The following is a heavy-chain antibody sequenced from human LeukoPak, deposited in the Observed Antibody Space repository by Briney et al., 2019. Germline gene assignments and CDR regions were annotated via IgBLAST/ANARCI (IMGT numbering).Heavy chain of an antibody. CDR2: IYYTGNT. CDR1: GGSISSGGYS. J-gene: IGHJ5*02. D-gene: IGHD6-13*01. Sequence: PSETLSLTCAVSGGSISSGGYSGSWIRQPPGKAMEFIAYIYYTGNTYFNPSLKSRVTISVDTSKNQFSLKLSSVTAADTAVYYCARVLAAAGNNWFDPWGQGTLVNVSS. CDR3: ARVLAAAGNNWFDP. V-gene: IGHV4-30-4*07.